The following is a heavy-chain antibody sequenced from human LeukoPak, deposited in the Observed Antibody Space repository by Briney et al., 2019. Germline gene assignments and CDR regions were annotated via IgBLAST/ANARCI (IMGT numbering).Heavy chain of an antibody. CDR2: IYYSGST. V-gene: IGHV4-59*08. J-gene: IGHJ5*02. CDR1: GGSISSYY. Sequence: PAETLSLTCTVSGGSISSYYWSWIRQPPGKGLEWIGYIYYSGSTNYNPSLKSRVTISVDTSKNQFSLKLSSVTAADTAVYYCARHRGCSGGSCYSSWFDPWGQGTLVTVSS. D-gene: IGHD2-15*01. CDR3: ARHRGCSGGSCYSSWFDP.